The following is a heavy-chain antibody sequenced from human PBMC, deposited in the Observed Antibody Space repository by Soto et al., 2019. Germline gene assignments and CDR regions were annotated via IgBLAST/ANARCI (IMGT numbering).Heavy chain of an antibody. V-gene: IGHV4-59*01. CDR3: ARGVHSYGYSLGFDY. CDR2: IYYSGST. D-gene: IGHD5-18*01. Sequence: SQTLSLPWTVSDGKSSSYYWSCIRQPPGMGLEWIGYIYYSGSTNYNPSLKSRVTISVDTSKNQFSLKLSSVTAAVTAVYYCARGVHSYGYSLGFDYWGQGTLITVSS. CDR1: DGKSSSYY. J-gene: IGHJ4*02.